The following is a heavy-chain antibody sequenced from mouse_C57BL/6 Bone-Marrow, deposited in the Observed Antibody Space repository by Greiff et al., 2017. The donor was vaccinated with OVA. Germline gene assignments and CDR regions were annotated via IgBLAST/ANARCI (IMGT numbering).Heavy chain of an antibody. CDR3: ARTMATGGFAY. Sequence: QVQLQQPGAELVRPGSSVKLSCKASGYTFTSYWMDWVKQSPGQGLEWIGNIYPSDSETHYNQKFKYKATLTVDKSSSTAYMQLSSLTSEDSAVYYCARTMATGGFAYWGQGTLVTVSA. V-gene: IGHV1-61*01. CDR2: IYPSDSET. J-gene: IGHJ3*01. D-gene: IGHD1-1*02. CDR1: GYTFTSYW.